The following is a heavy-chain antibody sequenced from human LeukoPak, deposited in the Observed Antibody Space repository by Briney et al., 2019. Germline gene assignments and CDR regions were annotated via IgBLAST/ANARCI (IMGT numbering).Heavy chain of an antibody. V-gene: IGHV4-34*01. CDR3: ARDKCSSGPTHYYYMDV. Sequence: PSETLSLTCGVYGGSFNGHYWSWIRQPPGKGLEWIGEINHSGSTNYSPSLESRVTISMDTSKNQFSLKLTSVTAADTAVYYCARDKCSSGPTHYYYMDVWGKGTTVTVSS. D-gene: IGHD6-19*01. J-gene: IGHJ6*03. CDR2: INHSGST. CDR1: GGSFNGHY.